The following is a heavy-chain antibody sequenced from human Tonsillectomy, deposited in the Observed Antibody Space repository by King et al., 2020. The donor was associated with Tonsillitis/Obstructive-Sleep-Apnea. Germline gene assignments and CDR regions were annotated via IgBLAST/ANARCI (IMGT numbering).Heavy chain of an antibody. CDR2: IWYDGSNK. V-gene: IGHV3-33*01. CDR1: GFTFSSYG. Sequence: VQLVESGGGVVQPGRSLRLSCAASGFTFSSYGMHWVRQAPGKGLEWVAVIWYDGSNKDYADSVQGRFTISRDNSKNTLYLQMNSLRAEDTAVYYCASSSTSGWFDPWGQGTLVTVSS. D-gene: IGHD2-2*01. J-gene: IGHJ5*02. CDR3: ASSSTSGWFDP.